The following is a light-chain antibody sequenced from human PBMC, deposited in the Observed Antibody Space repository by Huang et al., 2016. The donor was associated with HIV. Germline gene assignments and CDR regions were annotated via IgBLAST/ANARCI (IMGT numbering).Light chain of an antibody. J-gene: IGKJ3*01. CDR2: AAS. CDR3: QQSYSNTFT. CDR1: QSISSY. V-gene: IGKV1-39*01. Sequence: DIQMTQSPSSLSASVGDRVIITCRASQSISSYLNWYQQQPGKAPNLLIYAASSLQSGVPSWFSGSGSGTDFTLTIRSLQPEDFATYYCQQSYSNTFTFGAGTKVDVK.